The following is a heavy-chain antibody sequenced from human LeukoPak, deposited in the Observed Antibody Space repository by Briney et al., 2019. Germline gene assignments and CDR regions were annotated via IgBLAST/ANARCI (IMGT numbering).Heavy chain of an antibody. CDR3: ARGVPSPFPGPFDH. D-gene: IGHD2/OR15-2a*01. CDR2: ISSSSSYV. J-gene: IGHJ4*02. CDR1: GFTFSSYS. Sequence: GGSLRLSCAASGFTFSSYSMNWVRQAPGKGLEWVSSISSSSSYVYYADSVKGRFTISRDNSKNTLYLQMNSLRSEDTAVYYCARGVPSPFPGPFDHWGQGTLVTVSS. V-gene: IGHV3-21*01.